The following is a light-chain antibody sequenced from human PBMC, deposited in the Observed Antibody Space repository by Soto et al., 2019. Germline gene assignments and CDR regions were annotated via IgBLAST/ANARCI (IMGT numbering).Light chain of an antibody. V-gene: IGLV2-14*03. Sequence: QSALTQPASVSGSPGQSITISCTGTISDVSGYNFVSWYQQYPGKAPKLMIYDVSNRPSGVSNRFSGSKSGNTASLTISGLQAEDLADYYCSSYTSSNTYVFGAGTKLTVL. CDR1: ISDVSGYNF. CDR3: SSYTSSNTYV. CDR2: DVS. J-gene: IGLJ1*01.